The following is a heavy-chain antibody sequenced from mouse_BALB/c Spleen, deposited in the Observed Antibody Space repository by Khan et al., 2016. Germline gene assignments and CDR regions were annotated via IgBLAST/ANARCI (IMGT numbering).Heavy chain of an antibody. J-gene: IGHJ4*01. CDR1: GYTFTNYW. V-gene: IGHV1S41*01. CDR3: AREVTVPLMDY. CDR2: IAPGSGST. Sequence: DLVKPGASVKLSCKASGYTFTNYWINWIKQRPGQGLEWIGRIAPGSGSTYYNEMFKGKATLTVDTSSSTAYIQLSSLSSEDSAVYFCAREVTVPLMDYWGQGTSVTVSS. D-gene: IGHD1-1*01.